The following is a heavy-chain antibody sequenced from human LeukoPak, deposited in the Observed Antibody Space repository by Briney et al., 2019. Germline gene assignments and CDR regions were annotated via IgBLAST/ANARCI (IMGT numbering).Heavy chain of an antibody. J-gene: IGHJ6*04. CDR2: ISSSSSYI. V-gene: IGHV3-21*01. D-gene: IGHD3-10*02. CDR1: GFTFSSYS. CDR3: AELGITMIGGV. Sequence: GGSLRLSCAASGFTFSSYSMNWVRQAPGKGLEWVSSISSSSSYIKYADSVKGRFSISRDNAKNSLYLQMNSLRAEDTAVYYCAELGITMIGGVWGKGTTVTISS.